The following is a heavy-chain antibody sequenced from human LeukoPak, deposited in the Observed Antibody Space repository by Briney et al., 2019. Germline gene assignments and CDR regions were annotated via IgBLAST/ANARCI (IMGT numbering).Heavy chain of an antibody. Sequence: GGSLRLSCAASGFTFSSYWMHWVRQAPGKGLVWVPRIHSDGTTTSYADSVKGRFTISRDNAKNTLYLQMNSLRAEDTAVYFCARDHGYGGRFDFDYWGQGTLVTVSS. CDR1: GFTFSSYW. D-gene: IGHD4-23*01. CDR3: ARDHGYGGRFDFDY. CDR2: IHSDGTTT. J-gene: IGHJ4*02. V-gene: IGHV3-74*01.